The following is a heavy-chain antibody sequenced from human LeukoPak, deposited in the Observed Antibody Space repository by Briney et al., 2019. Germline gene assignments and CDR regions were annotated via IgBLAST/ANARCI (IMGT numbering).Heavy chain of an antibody. CDR1: GGSISSGSYY. CDR3: ARAFQLGSYSSSFDY. D-gene: IGHD6-13*01. V-gene: IGHV4-61*02. J-gene: IGHJ4*02. CDR2: IYTSGST. Sequence: SETLSLTCTISGGSISSGSYYWNWIRQPAGKGLEWIGRIYTSGSTNYNPSLKSRVTISLDTSKNQFSLKLSSVTAAVTAVYYCARAFQLGSYSSSFDYWGQGTLVTVSS.